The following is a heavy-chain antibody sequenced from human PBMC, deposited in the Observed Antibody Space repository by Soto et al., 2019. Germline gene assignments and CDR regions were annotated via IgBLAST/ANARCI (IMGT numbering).Heavy chain of an antibody. CDR2: IYYSGST. Sequence: SETLSLTCTVSGGSISTYYWSWIRQPPGKGLEWIGYIYYSGSTNYNPSLKSRVTISVDTSKNQFSLKLSSVTAADTAVYYCARRYSSAFDIWGQGTMVTVSS. V-gene: IGHV4-59*08. CDR3: ARRYSSAFDI. J-gene: IGHJ3*02. D-gene: IGHD6-13*01. CDR1: GGSISTYY.